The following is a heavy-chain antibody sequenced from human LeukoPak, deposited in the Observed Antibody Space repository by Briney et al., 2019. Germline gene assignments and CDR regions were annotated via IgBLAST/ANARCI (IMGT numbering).Heavy chain of an antibody. V-gene: IGHV4-4*07. D-gene: IGHD3-9*01. J-gene: IGHJ3*02. CDR2: IYTSGST. CDR3: ARAYDILTGSEGDAFDI. CDR1: GGSISSYY. Sequence: SETLSLTCTVSGGSISSYYWSWIRQPAGKGLEWIGRIYTSGSTNYNPSLKSRVTMSVDTSKNQFSLKLSSVTAADTAVYYRARAYDILTGSEGDAFDIWGQGTMVTVSS.